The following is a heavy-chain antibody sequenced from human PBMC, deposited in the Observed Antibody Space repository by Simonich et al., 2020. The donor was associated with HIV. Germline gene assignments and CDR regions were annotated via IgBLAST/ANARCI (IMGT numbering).Heavy chain of an antibody. CDR1: GYSFTTYG. D-gene: IGHD3-10*01. Sequence: QVQLVQSGAEVKKPGASVKVSCKASGYSFTTYGINWVRQAPGQGLEWMGWLSAYNGNTTYAQTFQGRVTMTTDHSTSTAYMELRSLRFDDTAVYYCASTSGVWFGEGWYFDLWGRGTLVTVSS. V-gene: IGHV1-18*01. J-gene: IGHJ2*01. CDR3: ASTSGVWFGEGWYFDL. CDR2: LSAYNGNT.